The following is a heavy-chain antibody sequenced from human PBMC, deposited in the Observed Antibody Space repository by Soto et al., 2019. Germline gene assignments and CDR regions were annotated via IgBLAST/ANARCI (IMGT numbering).Heavy chain of an antibody. CDR3: TRDIGGKGAH. CDR1: GFTFSSYW. D-gene: IGHD3-10*01. J-gene: IGHJ4*02. Sequence: PGGSLRLSCAASGFTFSSYWMHWVRQVPGKGLLWVSRIDEYGNTINYADSVKGRFTISRDNARNTLYLEMNSLRAEDTALYYCTRDIGGKGAHWGPGTLVTVSS. CDR2: IDEYGNTI. V-gene: IGHV3-74*01.